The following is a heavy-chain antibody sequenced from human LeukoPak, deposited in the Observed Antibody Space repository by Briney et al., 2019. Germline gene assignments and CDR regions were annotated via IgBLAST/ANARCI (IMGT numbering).Heavy chain of an antibody. V-gene: IGHV4-4*07. D-gene: IGHD6-13*01. CDR2: IYTSGST. Sequence: SETLSLTCTVSGGSISSYYWSWIRHPAGKGLEWIVRIYTSGSTNYNTFLKRRVTMSVETSKNQFSLKLSSVTAADTAVYYCARDAYSSISGSRWSQPEFDYWGQGTLVTVSS. CDR1: GGSISSYY. CDR3: ARDAYSSISGSRWSQPEFDY. J-gene: IGHJ4*02.